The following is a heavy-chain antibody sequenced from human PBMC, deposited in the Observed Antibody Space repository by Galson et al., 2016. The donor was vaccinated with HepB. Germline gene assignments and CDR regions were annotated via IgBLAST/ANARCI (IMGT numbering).Heavy chain of an antibody. CDR2: VNYDGSTT. D-gene: IGHD3-22*01. J-gene: IGHJ5*02. Sequence: SLRLSCAASGFTFSTFWMHWVRHAPGKGLVWVSRVNYDGSTTDYADSVKGRFTVSRDNAKNTLYLQMSSLRAEDAAVYFCARTEYSANSEGTSNTSYRQLDAWGQGTLVTVSS. V-gene: IGHV3-74*01. CDR3: ARTEYSANSEGTSNTSYRQLDA. CDR1: GFTFSTFW.